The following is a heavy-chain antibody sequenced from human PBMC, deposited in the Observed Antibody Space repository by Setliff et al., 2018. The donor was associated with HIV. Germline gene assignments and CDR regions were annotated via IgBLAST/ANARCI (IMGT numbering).Heavy chain of an antibody. D-gene: IGHD2-2*01. CDR2: INHSGST. V-gene: IGHV4-34*01. CDR1: GESFSGYF. J-gene: IGHJ6*03. CDR3: ARRRVNVVVPAASRKGYYYYMDV. Sequence: PSETLSLTCAVYGESFSGYFWSWIRQPPGKGLEWIGEINHSGSTNYNPSLKSRVTISVDTSKNQFSLKLSSVTAADTAVYYCARRRVNVVVPAASRKGYYYYMDVWGKGTTVTVSS.